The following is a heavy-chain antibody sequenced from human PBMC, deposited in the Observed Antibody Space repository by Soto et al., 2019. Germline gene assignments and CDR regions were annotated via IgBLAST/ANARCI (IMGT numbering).Heavy chain of an antibody. CDR2: IYYSGST. CDR1: GGSISSGDYY. CDR3: ARVGASYWFDP. V-gene: IGHV4-30-4*01. J-gene: IGHJ5*02. D-gene: IGHD3-16*01. Sequence: SETLSLTCTVSGGSISSGDYYWSWIRQPPGKGLEWIGYIYYSGSTYYNPSLRSRVTISVDTSKNQFSLKLSSVTAADTAVYYCARVGASYWFDPWGQGTQVTVSS.